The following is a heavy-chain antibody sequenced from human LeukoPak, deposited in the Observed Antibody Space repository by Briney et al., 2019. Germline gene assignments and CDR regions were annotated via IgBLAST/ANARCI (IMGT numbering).Heavy chain of an antibody. CDR3: ARDLEVEGIGPTL. J-gene: IGHJ4*02. CDR2: MSRSSSYI. CDR1: GFTFSGYF. D-gene: IGHD2-15*01. Sequence: EGSLRLSCAASGFTFSGYFMNWVRQAPGKGLEWVSSMSRSSSYIYYADSVKGRFTISRDNAKNSLYLQMNSLRAEDTAVYYCARDLEVEGIGPTLWGQGTLVTVSS. V-gene: IGHV3-21*01.